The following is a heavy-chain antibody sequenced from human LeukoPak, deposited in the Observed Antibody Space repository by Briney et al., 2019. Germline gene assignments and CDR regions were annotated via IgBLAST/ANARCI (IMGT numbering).Heavy chain of an antibody. J-gene: IGHJ5*02. CDR1: GGSISSYY. Sequence: SETLSLTCAVSGGSISSYYWTWIRQPPGKGLEWIGYIYNSGSTNYNPSLRSRVTISVDKSKNQFSLKLSSVTAADTAVYYCARSNWFDPWGQGTLVTVSS. V-gene: IGHV4-59*12. CDR2: IYNSGST. CDR3: ARSNWFDP.